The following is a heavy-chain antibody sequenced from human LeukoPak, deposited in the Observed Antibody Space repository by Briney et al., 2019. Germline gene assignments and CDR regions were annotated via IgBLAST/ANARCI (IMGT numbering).Heavy chain of an antibody. CDR2: IYYSGST. D-gene: IGHD3-10*01. V-gene: IGHV4-61*01. Sequence: PSETLSLTCTVSGGSVSSSSYYWGWIRQPPGKGLEWIGYIYYSGSTNYNPSLKSRVTISVDTSKNQFSLKLSSVTAADTAVYYCARDQVPSWVGEPMGLDYYNDMDVWGQGTTVTVSS. CDR3: ARDQVPSWVGEPMGLDYYNDMDV. CDR1: GGSVSSSSYY. J-gene: IGHJ6*02.